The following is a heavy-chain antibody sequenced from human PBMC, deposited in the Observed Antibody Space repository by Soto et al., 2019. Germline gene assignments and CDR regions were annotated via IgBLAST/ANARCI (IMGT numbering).Heavy chain of an antibody. Sequence: SSKVTCKSSGGTLSSYAMIWVRQATGQGLEWMGGIIPIFGTANYAQKFQGRVTITADESTSTAYMELSSLRSEDTAVYYCARDSFGDPSMDVWGQGTTVTVSS. V-gene: IGHV1-69*13. CDR2: IIPIFGTA. J-gene: IGHJ6*02. CDR3: ARDSFGDPSMDV. D-gene: IGHD3-16*01. CDR1: GGTLSSYA.